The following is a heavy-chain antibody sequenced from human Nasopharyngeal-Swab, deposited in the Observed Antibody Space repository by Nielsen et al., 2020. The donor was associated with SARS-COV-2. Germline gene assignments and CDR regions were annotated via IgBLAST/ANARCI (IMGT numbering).Heavy chain of an antibody. Sequence: RQAPGKGLEWIGSIYYSGSTYYNPSLKSRVTISVDTSKNQFSLKLSSVTAADTAVYYCARGRVGSSWYYYYMDVWGKGTTVTVSS. V-gene: IGHV4-39*07. CDR2: IYYSGST. D-gene: IGHD6-13*01. J-gene: IGHJ6*03. CDR3: ARGRVGSSWYYYYMDV.